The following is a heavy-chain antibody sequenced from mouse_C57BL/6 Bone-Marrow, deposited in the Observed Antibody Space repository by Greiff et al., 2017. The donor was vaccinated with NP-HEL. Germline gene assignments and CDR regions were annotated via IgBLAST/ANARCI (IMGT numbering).Heavy chain of an antibody. CDR1: GYTFTSYW. CDR2: IDPSDSYT. V-gene: IGHV1-50*01. Sequence: QVQLQQSGAELVKPGASVKLSCKASGYTFTSYWMQWVKQRPGQGLEWIGEIDPSDSYTNYNQKFKGKATLTVDTSSSTAYMQLSSLTSEDSAVYYCARRVTTVVEHFDYWGQGTTLTVSS. D-gene: IGHD1-1*01. CDR3: ARRVTTVVEHFDY. J-gene: IGHJ2*01.